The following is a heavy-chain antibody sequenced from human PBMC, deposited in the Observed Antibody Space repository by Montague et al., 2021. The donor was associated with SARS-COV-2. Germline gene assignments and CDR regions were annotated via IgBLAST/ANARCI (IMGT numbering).Heavy chain of an antibody. CDR3: ARLSDGVVPSPILGVGPYYSYYSMDV. V-gene: IGHV4-34*01. Sequence: SETLSLTCAVHGGSFSTYSWNWIRQPPGKGLEWIGEIHHGGSTNYNPSLKSRVTISADTSKNQFSLKLTSVAAADTAVYYCARLSDGVVPSPILGVGPYYSYYSMDVWGKGTTVTVSS. CDR2: IHHGGST. J-gene: IGHJ6*03. CDR1: GGSFSTYS. D-gene: IGHD3-10*01.